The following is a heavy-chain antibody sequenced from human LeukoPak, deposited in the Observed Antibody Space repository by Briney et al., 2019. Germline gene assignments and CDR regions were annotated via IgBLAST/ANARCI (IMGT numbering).Heavy chain of an antibody. CDR1: GYTFTGYY. CDR2: INPNSGGT. D-gene: IGHD6-6*01. V-gene: IGHV1-2*04. CDR3: ARGRYSSSINSMDV. Sequence: ASVKVSCKASGYTFTGYYMHWVRQAPGQGLEWMGWINPNSGGTNYAQKFQGWVTMTRDTSISTAYMELSRLRSEDTAVCYCARGRYSSSINSMDVWGQGTTVTVSS. J-gene: IGHJ6*02.